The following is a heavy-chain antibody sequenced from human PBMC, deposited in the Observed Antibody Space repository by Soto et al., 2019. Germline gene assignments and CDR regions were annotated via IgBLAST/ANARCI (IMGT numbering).Heavy chain of an antibody. V-gene: IGHV1-18*01. Sequence: QVQLVQSGAEVKKPGASVKVSCKASGYTFTSYGVSWVRQAPGQGLEWMGWISAYNGNTKYARKLQGRVTMTTDTSTNTAYMDLRSLRSDDTAVYYCARDSPPVDYWGQGTLVTVSS. CDR1: GYTFTSYG. CDR3: ARDSPPVDY. CDR2: ISAYNGNT. J-gene: IGHJ4*02.